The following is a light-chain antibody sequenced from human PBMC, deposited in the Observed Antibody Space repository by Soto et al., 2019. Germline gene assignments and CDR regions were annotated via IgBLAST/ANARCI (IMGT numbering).Light chain of an antibody. CDR3: QSSDSGNLV. CDR1: SGSIASNY. Sequence: NFMLTQPHSVSESPGKTVTISCTGSSGSIASNYVQWYQQRPGSAPTTVIYEDNRRPSGVPDRFSGSIDSSSNSASLTISGLKTEDEADYYCQSSDSGNLVFGTGTKLTV. V-gene: IGLV6-57*02. J-gene: IGLJ1*01. CDR2: EDN.